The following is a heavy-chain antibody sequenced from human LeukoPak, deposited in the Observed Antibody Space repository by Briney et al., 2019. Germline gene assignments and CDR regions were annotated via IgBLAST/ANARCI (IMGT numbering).Heavy chain of an antibody. CDR2: IYYSGST. D-gene: IGHD3-22*01. Sequence: SETLSLTCTVSGCSISSYYWSWIRQPPGKGLEWIGYIYYSGSTNYNPSLKSRVTISVDTSKNQFSLKLSSVTAADTAVYYCARHRPPYYYASCGYYDHFDYWGQGTLVTVSS. V-gene: IGHV4-59*08. CDR1: GCSISSYY. J-gene: IGHJ4*02. CDR3: ARHRPPYYYASCGYYDHFDY.